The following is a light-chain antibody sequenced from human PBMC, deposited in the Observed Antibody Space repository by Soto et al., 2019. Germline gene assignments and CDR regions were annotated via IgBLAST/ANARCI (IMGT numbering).Light chain of an antibody. CDR1: QSVSSY. CDR3: QQRSNWPPIT. CDR2: DAS. Sequence: EIVVTQSPATLSLSTGERATLSCRASQSVSSYLAWYQQKPGQAPRLLIYDASNRATGIPARFSGSGSGTDFTLTISSLEPEDFAVYYCQQRSNWPPITFGQGTRLATK. V-gene: IGKV3-11*01. J-gene: IGKJ5*01.